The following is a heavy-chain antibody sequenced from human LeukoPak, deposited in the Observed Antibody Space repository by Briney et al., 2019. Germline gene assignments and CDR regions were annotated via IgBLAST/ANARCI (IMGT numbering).Heavy chain of an antibody. D-gene: IGHD6-19*01. CDR1: GDSVSSNSAA. CDR2: TYYRSKWYT. CDR3: ARYSNGWAYIDF. J-gene: IGHJ4*02. Sequence: SQTLSLTCAISGDSVSSNSAAWNWIRRSPSRGLEWLGRTYYRSKWYTDYAVSVKSRITINPDTSKNQLSLHLNSVTPEDTAVYYCARYSNGWAYIDFWGQGTLVTVSS. V-gene: IGHV6-1*01.